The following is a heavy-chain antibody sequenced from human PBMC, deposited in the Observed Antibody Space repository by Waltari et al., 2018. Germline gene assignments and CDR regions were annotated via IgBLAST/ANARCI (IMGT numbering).Heavy chain of an antibody. Sequence: QVQLVQSGAEVKKPGASVKVSCKVSGYTLTELSMHWVRQAPGKGGTWRGVFSVFGVDPENSETMYERKLQGRVTMTADTSTDPAYMGLGSLRSEDKAVYYCATAAGIAAADYNWFDPWGQGTLVTVSS. D-gene: IGHD6-13*01. J-gene: IGHJ5*02. CDR1: GYTLTELS. V-gene: IGHV1-24*01. CDR3: ATAAGIAAADYNWFDP. CDR2: VDPENSET.